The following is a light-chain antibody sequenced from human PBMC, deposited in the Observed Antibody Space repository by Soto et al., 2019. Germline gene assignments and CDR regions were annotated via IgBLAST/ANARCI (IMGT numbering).Light chain of an antibody. J-gene: IGKJ4*01. CDR2: DAS. V-gene: IGKV1-33*01. Sequence: DIQMTQSPSSLSASVGDRVTITCQASQDISNYLNWYQQKPGKAPKLLIYDASNLETGVPSRFSGSGSGTDFTFTISCLQPEDIATYYCQQYDNLPLTFGGGTQVEIK. CDR3: QQYDNLPLT. CDR1: QDISNY.